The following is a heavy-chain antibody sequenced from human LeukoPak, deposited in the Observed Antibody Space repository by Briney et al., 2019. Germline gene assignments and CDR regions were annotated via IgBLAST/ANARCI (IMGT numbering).Heavy chain of an antibody. CDR2: IRGSGRST. V-gene: IGHV3-23*01. Sequence: QPEGSLRLSCAASGFTFTTYAMSWVRQAPGKGLEWVSTIRGSGRSTYYADSVKGRFTISRDNSKNTLYLQMNSLRAEDTAVYYCAKVLSPIYYYDSSGYYPDYWGQGTLVTVSS. CDR3: AKVLSPIYYYDSSGYYPDY. CDR1: GFTFTTYA. J-gene: IGHJ4*02. D-gene: IGHD3-22*01.